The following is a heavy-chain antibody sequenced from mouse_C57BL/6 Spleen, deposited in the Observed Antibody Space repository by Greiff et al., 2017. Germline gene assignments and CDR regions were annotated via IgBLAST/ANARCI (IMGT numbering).Heavy chain of an antibody. CDR3: ARGSKSWFAY. CDR1: GFTFSDYG. D-gene: IGHD1-1*01. CDR2: ISSGSSTI. J-gene: IGHJ3*01. Sequence: EVNLVESGGGLVKPGGSLKISCAASGFTFSDYGMHWVRQAPEKGLEWVAYISSGSSTIDYADTVKGRFTISRDNAKNTLFLQRTSLRSEDTAMYYCARGSKSWFAYWGQGTLVTVSA. V-gene: IGHV5-17*01.